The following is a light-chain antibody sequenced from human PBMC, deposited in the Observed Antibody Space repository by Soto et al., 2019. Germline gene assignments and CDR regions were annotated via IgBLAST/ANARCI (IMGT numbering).Light chain of an antibody. CDR2: DVS. CDR1: SSDVGGYNY. J-gene: IGLJ1*01. V-gene: IGLV2-14*01. Sequence: QSALTQPDSVSGSPGQSITISCTGTSSDVGGYNYVSWYQQHPGKAPKLMIYDVSNRPSGVSNRFSGSKSGNTASLTISGLQAEDEADDYCSSYTSSSTRVFGTGTKVTVL. CDR3: SSYTSSSTRV.